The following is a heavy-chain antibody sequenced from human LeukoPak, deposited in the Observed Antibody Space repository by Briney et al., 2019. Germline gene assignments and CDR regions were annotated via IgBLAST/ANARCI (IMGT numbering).Heavy chain of an antibody. Sequence: TETLSLTCAVYGGSFSGYYWSWIRQPPGKGLEWIGEINHSGSTNYNPSLKSRVTISVDTSKNQFSLKLSSVTAADTAVYYCARGAAVAGSYWYFDLWGRGTLVTVSS. CDR2: INHSGST. V-gene: IGHV4-34*01. CDR3: ARGAAVAGSYWYFDL. D-gene: IGHD6-19*01. J-gene: IGHJ2*01. CDR1: GGSFSGYY.